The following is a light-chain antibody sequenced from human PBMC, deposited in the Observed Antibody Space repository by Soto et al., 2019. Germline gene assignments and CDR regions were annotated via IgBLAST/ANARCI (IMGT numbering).Light chain of an antibody. CDR2: DAY. J-gene: IGKJ5*01. CDR1: QSFRGL. V-gene: IGKV3-11*01. CDR3: QQRHMWPIT. Sequence: VMTKSAVTLTISTGERATLSCRASQSFRGLLAWYQQKPGQAPRLLIYDAYNRATGIPPRFSGSGSGTDFTLTISSLEPEDSAVYYCQQRHMWPITFGQGTRLEIK.